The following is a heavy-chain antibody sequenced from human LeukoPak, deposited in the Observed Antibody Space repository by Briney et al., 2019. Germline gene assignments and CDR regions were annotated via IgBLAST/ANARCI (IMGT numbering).Heavy chain of an antibody. Sequence: ASVKVSCKASGYTFTGYYMHWVRQAPGQGLEWMGRINPNSGGTNYAQKFQGRVTMTRDTSISTAYMELSRLRSDDTAVYYCARDRNRGSPHRNWFDPWGQGTLVTVSS. D-gene: IGHD3-10*01. V-gene: IGHV1-2*06. CDR1: GYTFTGYY. J-gene: IGHJ5*02. CDR2: INPNSGGT. CDR3: ARDRNRGSPHRNWFDP.